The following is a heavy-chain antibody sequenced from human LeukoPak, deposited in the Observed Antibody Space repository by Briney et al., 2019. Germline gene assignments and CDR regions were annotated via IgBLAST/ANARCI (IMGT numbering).Heavy chain of an antibody. D-gene: IGHD6-13*01. Sequence: SETLSLTCTVSGGSISSYYWSWIRQPPGKGLEWIGEINHSGSTNYNPSLKSRVTISVDTSKNQFSLKLSSVTAADTAVYYCARVPLRIAAAGTFDYWGQGTLVTVSS. CDR3: ARVPLRIAAAGTFDY. CDR1: GGSISSYY. V-gene: IGHV4-34*01. J-gene: IGHJ4*02. CDR2: INHSGST.